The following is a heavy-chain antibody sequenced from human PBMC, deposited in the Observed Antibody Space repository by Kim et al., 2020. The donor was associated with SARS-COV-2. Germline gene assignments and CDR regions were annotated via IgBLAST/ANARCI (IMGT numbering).Heavy chain of an antibody. Sequence: KFQGRVTITADESTSTAYMELSSLRSEDTAVYYCARGGSGSYLSDFYFDYWGQGTLVTVSS. D-gene: IGHD1-26*01. CDR3: ARGGSGSYLSDFYFDY. J-gene: IGHJ4*02. V-gene: IGHV1-69*01.